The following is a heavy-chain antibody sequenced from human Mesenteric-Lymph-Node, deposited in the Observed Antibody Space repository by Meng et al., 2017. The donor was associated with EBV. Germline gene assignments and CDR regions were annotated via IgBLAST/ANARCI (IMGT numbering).Heavy chain of an antibody. Sequence: QVQLQQSGAGLLRPSGTLSATCAVHGESFSDFYWSWVRQSPGKGLEWIGEVNHNGRTNYNPSLKSRVTISVDKSKNQFSLRLSSVTAADTAVYFCRLTYYLGHNEARGDAFDIWGQGTMVTVSS. J-gene: IGHJ3*02. CDR3: RLTYYLGHNEARGDAFDI. CDR2: VNHNGRT. V-gene: IGHV4-34*01. D-gene: IGHD2-21*01. CDR1: GESFSDFY.